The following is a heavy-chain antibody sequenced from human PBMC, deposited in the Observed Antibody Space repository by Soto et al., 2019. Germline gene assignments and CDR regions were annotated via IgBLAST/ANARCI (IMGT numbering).Heavy chain of an antibody. CDR3: ARHKSGSDWLDP. Sequence: QLQLQESGPGLVKPSETLSLTCTVSGGSISDISYCWGWIRQPPGKGLQWIGCMFYSGATYYNPSIKNRVTLSVDTSNNEFSLKRVSVTAPDTAVYYCARHKSGSDWLDPWGQGTLVTVSS. CDR2: MFYSGAT. V-gene: IGHV4-39*01. D-gene: IGHD2-15*01. J-gene: IGHJ5*02. CDR1: GGSISDISYC.